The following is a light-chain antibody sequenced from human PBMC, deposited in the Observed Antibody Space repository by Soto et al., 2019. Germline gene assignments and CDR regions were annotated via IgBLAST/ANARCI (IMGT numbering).Light chain of an antibody. Sequence: EVGMTQSPGTLPVSPGERATLCCGASQSVSGNLVWYQQTPGEAPRLLISDASTRASGIPARFSGSGSGTEFTLTVSSLQSEDFAVYYCQQYIKWPITFGQGARLENK. CDR2: DAS. CDR3: QQYIKWPIT. J-gene: IGKJ5*01. CDR1: QSVSGN. V-gene: IGKV3-15*01.